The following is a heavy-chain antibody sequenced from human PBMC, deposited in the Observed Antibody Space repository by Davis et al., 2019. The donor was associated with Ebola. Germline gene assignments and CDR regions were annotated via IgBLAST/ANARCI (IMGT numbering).Heavy chain of an antibody. CDR3: ARHRDGYLGFNWFDP. CDR2: INHSGST. CDR1: GGSFSGYY. D-gene: IGHD6-13*01. V-gene: IGHV4-34*01. Sequence: MPSETLSLTCAVYGGSFSGYYWSWIRQPPGKGLEWIGEINHSGSTNYNPYLKSRVTISVDTSKNQFSLKLSSVTAADTAVYYCARHRDGYLGFNWFDPWGQGTLVTVSS. J-gene: IGHJ5*02.